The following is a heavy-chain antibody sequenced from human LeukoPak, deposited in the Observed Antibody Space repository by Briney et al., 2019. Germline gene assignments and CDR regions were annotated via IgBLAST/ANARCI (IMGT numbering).Heavy chain of an antibody. J-gene: IGHJ4*02. Sequence: GASVKVSCKASGYTFTTYAIHWVRQAPGQRLEWMGWINAGNGNTKYSQKFQGRVTITRDTSASTAYMELSSLRSEDTAVYYCARERVVRGVPYYFDYWGQGTLVTVSS. CDR1: GYTFTTYA. CDR3: ARERVVRGVPYYFDY. CDR2: INAGNGNT. D-gene: IGHD3-10*01. V-gene: IGHV1-3*01.